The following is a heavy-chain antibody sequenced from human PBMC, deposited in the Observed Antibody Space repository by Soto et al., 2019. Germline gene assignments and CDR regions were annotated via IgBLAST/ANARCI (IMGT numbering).Heavy chain of an antibody. J-gene: IGHJ3*02. CDR1: GGTFSSYA. Sequence: GASVKVSCKASGGTFSSYAISWVRQAPGQGLEWMGGIIPIFGTANYAQKFQGRVTITADESTSTAYMELSSLRSEDTAVYYCARDYRPAGLTFDIWGQGTMVTVSS. CDR2: IIPIFGTA. D-gene: IGHD1-26*01. V-gene: IGHV1-69*13. CDR3: ARDYRPAGLTFDI.